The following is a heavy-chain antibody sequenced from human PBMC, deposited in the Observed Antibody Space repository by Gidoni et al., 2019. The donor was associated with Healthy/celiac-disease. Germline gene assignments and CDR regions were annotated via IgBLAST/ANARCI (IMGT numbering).Heavy chain of an antibody. CDR3: ARDYLGY. V-gene: IGHV3-33*01. Sequence: QVQLVESGGGVVQLGRSLRLSCAASGFTFSSYGRNWVRQAPGKGREWVAIIWYDGSNKYYADSVKVRFTISRDNSKNTLYLQMNSLRAEDTAVYYCARDYLGYWGQGTLVTVSS. D-gene: IGHD3-16*01. CDR1: GFTFSSYG. J-gene: IGHJ4*02. CDR2: IWYDGSNK.